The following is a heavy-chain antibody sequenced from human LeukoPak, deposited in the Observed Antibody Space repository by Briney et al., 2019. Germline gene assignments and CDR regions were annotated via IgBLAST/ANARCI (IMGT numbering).Heavy chain of an antibody. Sequence: SETLSLTCAVSGGSISSGGYSWSWILQPPGKGPEWIGYIYHSGSTYYNPSLKSRVTISVDRSKNQFSLKLSSVTAADTAVYYCARGVAAAGTWWFDPWGQGTLVTVSS. J-gene: IGHJ5*02. V-gene: IGHV4-30-2*01. CDR1: GGSISSGGYS. D-gene: IGHD6-13*01. CDR2: IYHSGST. CDR3: ARGVAAAGTWWFDP.